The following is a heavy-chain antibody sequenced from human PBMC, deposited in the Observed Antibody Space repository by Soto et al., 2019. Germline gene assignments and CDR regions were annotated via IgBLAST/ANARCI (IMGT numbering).Heavy chain of an antibody. V-gene: IGHV4-59*01. CDR1: GGSISSYY. CDR2: IYYSGST. J-gene: IGHJ4*02. D-gene: IGHD3-10*01. Sequence: QVQLRESGPGLVKPSETLSLTCTVSGGSISSYYWSWIRQPPGKGLEWIGYIYYSGSTNYNPSLKSRVTISVDTSKNQFSLKLSSVTAADTAVYYCARDSGSGTTPFDYWGQGTLVTVSS. CDR3: ARDSGSGTTPFDY.